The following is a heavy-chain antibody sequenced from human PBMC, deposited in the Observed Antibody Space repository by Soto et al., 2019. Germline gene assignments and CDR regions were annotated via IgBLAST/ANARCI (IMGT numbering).Heavy chain of an antibody. Sequence: QVQLVQSGAEEKKPGASVKVSCKASGYTFTSYAMHWVRQAPGQRLEWMGWINAGNGNTKYSQKFQGRVTITRDTSASTAYMELSSLRSEDTAVYYCARALRGDYTPTGYWGQGTLVTVSS. CDR2: INAGNGNT. J-gene: IGHJ4*02. V-gene: IGHV1-3*05. CDR3: ARALRGDYTPTGY. CDR1: GYTFTSYA. D-gene: IGHD4-17*01.